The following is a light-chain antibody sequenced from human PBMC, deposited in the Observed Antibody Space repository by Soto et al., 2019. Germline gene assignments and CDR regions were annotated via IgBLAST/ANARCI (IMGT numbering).Light chain of an antibody. J-gene: IGKJ2*01. CDR1: QSVSSN. Sequence: EIVMTQSPATLSVSPGERVTLSCRASQSVSSNLAWYQQKPGQAPRLLIYGASTRATGIPARFSGSGSGTEFTLTIRGLQSEDFAVYYCQQYNNWPPYTFGQGTKLDIK. CDR3: QQYNNWPPYT. V-gene: IGKV3-15*01. CDR2: GAS.